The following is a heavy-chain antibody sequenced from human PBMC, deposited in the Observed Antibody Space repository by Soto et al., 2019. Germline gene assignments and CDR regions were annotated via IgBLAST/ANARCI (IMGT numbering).Heavy chain of an antibody. CDR2: MYYSGST. D-gene: IGHD1-26*01. CDR1: GGSISSRDSY. Sequence: QVQLQESGPGLVKPSQTLSFTCTVSGGSISSRDSYWIWIRQHPGQGLEWIGYMYYSGSTYYNPSLKSRVTISVDTSKNQFSLKLSSVTAADTAVYYCARGLGGSAFDIWGQGTMVTVSS. J-gene: IGHJ3*02. CDR3: ARGLGGSAFDI. V-gene: IGHV4-31*03.